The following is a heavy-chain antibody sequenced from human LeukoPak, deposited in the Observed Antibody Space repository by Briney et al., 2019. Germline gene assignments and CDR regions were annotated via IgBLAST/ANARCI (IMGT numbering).Heavy chain of an antibody. J-gene: IGHJ4*02. V-gene: IGHV3-53*01. CDR3: ARGVRGYSYGSRFDY. CDR2: IYGSSSI. Sequence: GSLRLSCAASGFTVSSNYMSWVRQAPGKGLEWGSVIYGSSSIYYTDSVKGRFTISRDNSKNTLYLQMNSLRAEDTAVYYCARGVRGYSYGSRFDYWGQGTLVTVSS. D-gene: IGHD5-18*01. CDR1: GFTVSSNY.